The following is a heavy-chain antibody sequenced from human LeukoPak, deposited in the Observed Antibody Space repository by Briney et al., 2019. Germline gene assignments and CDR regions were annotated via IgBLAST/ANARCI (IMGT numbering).Heavy chain of an antibody. J-gene: IGHJ4*02. CDR1: GFTFSSYS. D-gene: IGHD3-3*01. CDR3: ARGRQYYDFWSGYYTLEPYYFDY. V-gene: IGHV3-21*01. Sequence: GGSLRLSCAASGFTFSSYSMNWVRQAPGKGLEWVSSISSSSSYIYYADSVKGRFTISRDNAKNSLYLQMNSLRAEDTAVYYCARGRQYYDFWSGYYTLEPYYFDYWGQGTLVTVSS. CDR2: ISSSSSYI.